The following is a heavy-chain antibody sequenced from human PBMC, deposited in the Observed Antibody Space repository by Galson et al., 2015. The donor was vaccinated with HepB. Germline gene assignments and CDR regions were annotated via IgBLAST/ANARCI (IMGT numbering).Heavy chain of an antibody. CDR2: IYPGDSDT. V-gene: IGHV5-51*01. D-gene: IGHD6-13*01. CDR1: GYSFTSYW. Sequence: QSGAEVKKPGESLKISCKGSGYSFTSYWIGWVRQMPGKGLEWMGIIYPGDSDTRYSPSFQGQVTISADKSTSTAYLQWSSLKASDTAMYYCARPSEGEWGVAAAGIFDYWGQGTLVTVSS. J-gene: IGHJ4*02. CDR3: ARPSEGEWGVAAAGIFDY.